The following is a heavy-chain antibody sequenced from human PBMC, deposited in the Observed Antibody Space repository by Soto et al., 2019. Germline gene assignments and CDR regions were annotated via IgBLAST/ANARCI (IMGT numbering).Heavy chain of an antibody. CDR2: ISYDGGNK. CDR1: GFTFSSYA. V-gene: IGHV3-30-3*01. D-gene: IGHD3-10*01. Sequence: QVQLVESGGGVVQPGRSLRLSCAASGFTFSSYAMHWVRQAPGKGLVWVAVISYDGGNKYYADSVKGRFTISRDNSKNTLYLQINGLIAEDTAVYYCARPDYGSGSYPDYWGQGNLVTVSS. J-gene: IGHJ4*02. CDR3: ARPDYGSGSYPDY.